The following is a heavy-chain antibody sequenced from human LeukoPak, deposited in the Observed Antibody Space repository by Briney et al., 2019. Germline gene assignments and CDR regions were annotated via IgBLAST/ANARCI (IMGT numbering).Heavy chain of an antibody. CDR3: AELGITMIGGV. CDR1: GFTLSSYE. V-gene: IGHV3-48*03. J-gene: IGHJ6*04. Sequence: PGGSLRLSCAASGFTLSSYEMNWVRQAPGKGLGWVSYISSSGSTIYYADSVKGRFTISRDNAKNSLYLQMSSLRAEDTAVYYCAELGITMIGGVWGKGTTVTISS. CDR2: ISSSGSTI. D-gene: IGHD3-10*02.